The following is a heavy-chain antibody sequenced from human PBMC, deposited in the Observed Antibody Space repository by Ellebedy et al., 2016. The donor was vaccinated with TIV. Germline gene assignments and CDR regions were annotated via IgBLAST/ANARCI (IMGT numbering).Heavy chain of an antibody. J-gene: IGHJ4*02. CDR3: AGSFGANHFDY. V-gene: IGHV3-48*01. D-gene: IGHD1-14*01. CDR1: GFTYINYG. Sequence: GESLKISCEGSGFTYINYGMNWVRQAPGKGLEWIAYISGNGSIIYYADSVKGRFTISRDHAKNSLYLQLNSLRTEDTAVYYCAGSFGANHFDYWGQGTLVTVSS. CDR2: ISGNGSII.